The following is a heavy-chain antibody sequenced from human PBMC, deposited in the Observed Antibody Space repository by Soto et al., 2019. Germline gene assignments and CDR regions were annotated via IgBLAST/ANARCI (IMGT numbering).Heavy chain of an antibody. Sequence: SETLSLTCAVSGGSISSSNWWSWVRQPPGKGLEWIGEIYHSGSTNYNPSLKSRVTISVDKSKNQFPLKLSSVTAADTAVYYCAREGGVTIFGVVSRYGMDVWGQGTTVTVSS. CDR2: IYHSGST. J-gene: IGHJ6*02. D-gene: IGHD3-3*01. CDR1: GGSISSSNW. V-gene: IGHV4-4*02. CDR3: AREGGVTIFGVVSRYGMDV.